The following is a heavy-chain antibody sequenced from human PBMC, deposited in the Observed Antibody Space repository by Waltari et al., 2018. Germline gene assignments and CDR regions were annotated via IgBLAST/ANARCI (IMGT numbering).Heavy chain of an antibody. D-gene: IGHD1-26*01. V-gene: IGHV1-69*12. CDR2: IIPIVGTP. Sequence: QVHLVQSGAEVRKPGSSVKVSCEASGGAFGPYGISWVRQAPGQGLEWMAGIIPIVGTPNYAQKFQGRVTVAADELTTTVYMELSSLRSDDTAVYFCAKRIVGGPFDVWGQGTMVTVSS. CDR1: GGAFGPYG. J-gene: IGHJ3*01. CDR3: AKRIVGGPFDV.